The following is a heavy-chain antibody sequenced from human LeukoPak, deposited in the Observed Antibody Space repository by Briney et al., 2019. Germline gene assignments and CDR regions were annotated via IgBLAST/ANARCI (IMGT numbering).Heavy chain of an antibody. V-gene: IGHV4-59*01. J-gene: IGHJ2*01. CDR2: IFYSGIT. D-gene: IGHD3-22*01. CDR3: ARGAYYYDSSGYNWYFDL. CDR1: GGSISSYY. Sequence: SETLSLTCTVSGGSISSYYWSWIRQPPGKGLEWIGYIFYSGITNYNPSLKSRVTISIDTSKNQFSLKLSSVTAADTAVCYCARGAYYYDSSGYNWYFDLWGRGTLVTVSS.